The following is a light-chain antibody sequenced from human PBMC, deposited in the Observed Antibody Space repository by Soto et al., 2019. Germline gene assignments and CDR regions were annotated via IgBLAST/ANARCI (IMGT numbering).Light chain of an antibody. CDR1: QSVSSSY. CDR3: QQYGSSPT. J-gene: IGKJ3*01. CDR2: VAS. V-gene: IGKV3-20*01. Sequence: EIVLTQSPGTLSLSPGERATLSCRASQSVSSSYLAWYQQKPGQAPRLLIYVASSRATGIPDRFSGSGSGTDFTLTINRLEPEDFAVYYCQQYGSSPTFGPGTNVDIK.